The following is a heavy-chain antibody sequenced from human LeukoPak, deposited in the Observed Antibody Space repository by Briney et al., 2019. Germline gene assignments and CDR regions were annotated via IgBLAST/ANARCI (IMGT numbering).Heavy chain of an antibody. CDR2: FDPEDGET. CDR1: GYTLTELS. D-gene: IGHD2-15*01. J-gene: IGHJ5*02. Sequence: GASVKVSCKVSGYTLTELSMHWVRQAPGKGLEWMGGFDPEDGETIYAQKFQGRVTMTEDTSTDTAYMELSSLRSEDTAVYYSATDRLYCSGGSCFRWFDPWGQGTLVTVSS. V-gene: IGHV1-24*01. CDR3: ATDRLYCSGGSCFRWFDP.